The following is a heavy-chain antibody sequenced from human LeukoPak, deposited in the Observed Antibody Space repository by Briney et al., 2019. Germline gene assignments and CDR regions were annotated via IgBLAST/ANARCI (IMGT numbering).Heavy chain of an antibody. CDR2: ISGSGGST. D-gene: IGHD3-9*01. CDR1: GFTFSSYA. J-gene: IGHJ6*02. V-gene: IGHV3-23*01. Sequence: GGSLRLSCAASGFTFSSYAMSWVRQAPGKGLEWVSAISGSGGSTYYADSVKGRFTISRDNSKNTLYLQMNSLRAEDTAVYYCAKAPYYDILTGYGLGMDVWGQGTTVTVSS. CDR3: AKAPYYDILTGYGLGMDV.